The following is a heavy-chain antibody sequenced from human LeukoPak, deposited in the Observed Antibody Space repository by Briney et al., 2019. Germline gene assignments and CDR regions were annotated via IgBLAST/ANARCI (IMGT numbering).Heavy chain of an antibody. D-gene: IGHD1-26*01. CDR1: GFTFGDYA. CDR2: IRSKAYGGTT. V-gene: IGHV3-49*04. J-gene: IGHJ5*02. Sequence: GGSLRLSCTASGFTFGDYAMSWVRQAPGKGLEWVGFIRSKAYGGTTEYAASVKGRFTISRDNTKNSLYLQMNGLRAEDTAVYYCARVEWELLGRGFDPWGQGTLVTVSS. CDR3: ARVEWELLGRGFDP.